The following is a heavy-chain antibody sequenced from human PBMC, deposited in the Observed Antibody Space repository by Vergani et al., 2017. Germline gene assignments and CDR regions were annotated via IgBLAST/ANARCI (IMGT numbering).Heavy chain of an antibody. Sequence: EVQLVQSGAEVKKPGASMNISCQTSGYSFTNYWIGWVRPMPGKGLEWMGIIHPADSDTRYSPSFQGQVTISVDKSISTAYLQRSSLRASDSAMYYCARLXGRDSSGSKYFDYWGQGTLVTVSS. J-gene: IGHJ4*02. D-gene: IGHD3-22*01. V-gene: IGHV5-51*01. CDR3: ARLXGRDSSGSKYFDY. CDR2: IHPADSDT. CDR1: GYSFTNYW.